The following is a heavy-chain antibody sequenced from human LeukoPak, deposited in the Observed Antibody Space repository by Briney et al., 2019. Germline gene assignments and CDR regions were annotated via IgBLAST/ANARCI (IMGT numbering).Heavy chain of an antibody. Sequence: GGSLRLSCAASGFTFSKYWMTWVRQAPGKGLEWVANIRGDGSVNYLLDSVKGRFTISRDNVKNSLSLQMNSLRAEDTAVYYCAKEPREYCSSTSCPNWFDSWGQGTLVTVSS. V-gene: IGHV3-7*03. D-gene: IGHD2-2*01. J-gene: IGHJ5*01. CDR1: GFTFSKYW. CDR2: IRGDGSVN. CDR3: AKEPREYCSSTSCPNWFDS.